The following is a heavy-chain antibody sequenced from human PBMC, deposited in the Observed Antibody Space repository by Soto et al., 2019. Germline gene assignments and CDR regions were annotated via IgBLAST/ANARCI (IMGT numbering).Heavy chain of an antibody. CDR3: ARGRNWGARYFDY. J-gene: IGHJ4*02. CDR2: INHSGST. Sequence: PFVTRSRNCSVYGWSVGGYYLSLLRQPPGKGLEWIGEINHSGSTNYNPSLKSRVTISVDTSKNQFSLKLSSVTAADTAVYYCARGRNWGARYFDYWGQGTLVTVSS. V-gene: IGHV4-34*01. D-gene: IGHD7-27*01. CDR1: GWSVGGYY.